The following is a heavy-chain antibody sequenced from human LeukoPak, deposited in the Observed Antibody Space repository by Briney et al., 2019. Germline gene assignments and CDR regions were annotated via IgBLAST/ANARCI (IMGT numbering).Heavy chain of an antibody. J-gene: IGHJ4*02. CDR3: ARDPLSSSSFDL. V-gene: IGHV3-48*01. D-gene: IGHD6-13*01. CDR2: ISGPSTAI. Sequence: GGSLRLSCEASGFTFSGYQMNWVRQAPGKGLEWLSVISGPSTAIYYADSVKGRFTISRDNSKNTLYLQMNSLRAEDTAVYYCARDPLSSSSFDLWGQGTLVTVSS. CDR1: GFTFSGYQ.